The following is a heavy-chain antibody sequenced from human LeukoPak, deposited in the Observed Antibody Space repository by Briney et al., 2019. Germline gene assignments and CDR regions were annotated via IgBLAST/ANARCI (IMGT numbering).Heavy chain of an antibody. J-gene: IGHJ4*02. CDR1: GYTLTSYA. Sequence: GASVKVSCKASGYTLTSYAISWLRQAPGQGLEWVGWINAYDSNTDYAQKFQGRVSMTTDTSMSTAYMELRSLRSDDTAVYYCARDLCTNATCPLFDYWGQGTLVTVSS. CDR3: ARDLCTNATCPLFDY. D-gene: IGHD2-8*01. CDR2: INAYDSNT. V-gene: IGHV1-18*04.